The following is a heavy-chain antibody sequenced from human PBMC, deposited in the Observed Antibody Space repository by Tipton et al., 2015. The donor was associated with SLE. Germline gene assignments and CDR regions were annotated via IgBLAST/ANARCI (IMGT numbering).Heavy chain of an antibody. Sequence: TLSLTCTVSGGSISSYYWSWIRQPAGKGLEWIGRIYSRGSTNSNLSLKSRVTRSADTSKNQFSLILSCVTAADTAVYYCAREGAEKVRTSYYYYMDVWGKGTTVTISS. J-gene: IGHJ6*03. V-gene: IGHV4-4*07. CDR2: IYSRGST. D-gene: IGHD3-10*01. CDR3: AREGAEKVRTSYYYYMDV. CDR1: GGSISSYY.